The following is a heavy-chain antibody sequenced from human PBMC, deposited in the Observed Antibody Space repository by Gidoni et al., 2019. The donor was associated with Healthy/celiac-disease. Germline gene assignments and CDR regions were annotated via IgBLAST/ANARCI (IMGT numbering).Heavy chain of an antibody. Sequence: EVQLVVPGGVLVQPGGSLGLSSAASGFTFSSYSMNWVCQAPGKGMEWVSSISSSSRTIYYADSVKGRFTIYRDNAKNSLYLQMNSLRDEDTAVYYCARDSVLESVVIDYWGQGTLGTVSS. J-gene: IGHJ4*02. CDR3: ARDSVLESVVIDY. CDR1: GFTFSSYS. D-gene: IGHD3-22*01. CDR2: ISSSSRTI. V-gene: IGHV3-48*02.